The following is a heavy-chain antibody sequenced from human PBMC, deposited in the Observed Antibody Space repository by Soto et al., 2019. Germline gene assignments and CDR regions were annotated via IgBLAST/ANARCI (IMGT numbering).Heavy chain of an antibody. CDR2: TSYDGNNE. Sequence: GGSLRLSCAASGFTFSSYGMHWVRQAPGKGLEWVALTSYDGNNEYYTDSVKGRFTISRDNSKNTLYLQMNSLRAEDTAVYYCAKHGLRFLEWLLYPWGQGTLVTVSS. J-gene: IGHJ5*02. CDR1: GFTFSSYG. D-gene: IGHD3-3*01. V-gene: IGHV3-30*18. CDR3: AKHGLRFLEWLLYP.